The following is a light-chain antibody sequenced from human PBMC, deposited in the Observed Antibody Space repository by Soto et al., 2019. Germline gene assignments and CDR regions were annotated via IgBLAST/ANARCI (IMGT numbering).Light chain of an antibody. V-gene: IGKV3-11*01. J-gene: IGKJ4*01. CDR1: KSVSSY. CDR3: QQRSXWPT. CDR2: DAS. Sequence: EIVLTQSPATLSLSPGEIATLSCRASKSVSSYLARYQQKPGKAHRLLIYDASNRATGIPARFSGSGSGTDFTLTIRRLEPEDFAVYYCQQRSXWPTSGGGTKV.